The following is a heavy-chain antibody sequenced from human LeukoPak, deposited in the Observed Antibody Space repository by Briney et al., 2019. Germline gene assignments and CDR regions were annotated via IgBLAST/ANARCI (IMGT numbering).Heavy chain of an antibody. CDR1: GFTFSSYG. J-gene: IGHJ4*02. D-gene: IGHD6-13*01. V-gene: IGHV3-30*02. CDR2: IRYDGSNK. CDR3: AKVASGIAAAGTDY. Sequence: GSLRLSCATSGFTFSSYGMHLVRQGPGQGLGWVAFIRYDGSNKYYADSVKGRFTISRDNSKNTLYLQMNSLRAEDTAVYYCAKVASGIAAAGTDYWGQGTLVTVSS.